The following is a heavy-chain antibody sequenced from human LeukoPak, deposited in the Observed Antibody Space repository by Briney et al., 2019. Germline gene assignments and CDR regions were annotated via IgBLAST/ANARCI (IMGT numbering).Heavy chain of an antibody. Sequence: ASVKVFCKASGYTFTGYYMHWVRQAPGQGLEWMGWINPNSGGTNYAQKFQGRVTMTRDTPISTAYMELSRLRSDDTAVYYCARDLGGESSGGDWGQGTLVTVSS. CDR1: GYTFTGYY. CDR3: ARDLGGESSGGD. J-gene: IGHJ4*02. D-gene: IGHD6-19*01. V-gene: IGHV1-2*02. CDR2: INPNSGGT.